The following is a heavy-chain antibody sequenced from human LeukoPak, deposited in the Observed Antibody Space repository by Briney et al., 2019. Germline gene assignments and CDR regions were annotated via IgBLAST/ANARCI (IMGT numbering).Heavy chain of an antibody. J-gene: IGHJ3*02. V-gene: IGHV4-38-2*01. CDR2: IYHSGTT. D-gene: IGHD4-17*01. CDR3: ARGYFGDYGVRYAFDI. CDR1: GYSISSGFY. Sequence: SETLSLTCAVSGYSISSGFYWGWIRQPPWKGLEWIGSIYHSGTTFYNPSLKSRVTISLDTSKNQFSLKLSSVTAADTAVYYCARGYFGDYGVRYAFDIWGQGTMVTVSS.